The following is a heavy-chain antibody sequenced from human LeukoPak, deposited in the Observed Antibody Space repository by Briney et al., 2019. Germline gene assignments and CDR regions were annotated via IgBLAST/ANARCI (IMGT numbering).Heavy chain of an antibody. V-gene: IGHV3-21*01. Sequence: PGGSLRLSCAASGFTFSSYWMHWVRQAPGKGLVWVSFISSSSSYIYYADSVKGRFTISRDNAKNSLYLQMNSLRAEDTAVYYCARDLGQYYDTSDNWFDPWGQGTLVTVSS. CDR2: ISSSSSYI. CDR3: ARDLGQYYDTSDNWFDP. D-gene: IGHD3-22*01. CDR1: GFTFSSYW. J-gene: IGHJ5*02.